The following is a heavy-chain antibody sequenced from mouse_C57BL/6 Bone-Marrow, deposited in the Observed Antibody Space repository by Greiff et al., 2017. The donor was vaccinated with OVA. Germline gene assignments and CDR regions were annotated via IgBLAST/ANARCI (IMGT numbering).Heavy chain of an antibody. V-gene: IGHV1-55*01. Sequence: QVQLQQPGAELVKPGASVKMSCKASGYTFTSYWITWVKQRPGQGLEWIGDIYPGSGSTNYNEKFKSKATLTVDTSSSTAYMQLSSLTSEDSAVYYCARRYYGSSYWYFDVWGTGTPVTVSS. D-gene: IGHD1-1*01. CDR2: IYPGSGST. CDR3: ARRYYGSSYWYFDV. CDR1: GYTFTSYW. J-gene: IGHJ1*03.